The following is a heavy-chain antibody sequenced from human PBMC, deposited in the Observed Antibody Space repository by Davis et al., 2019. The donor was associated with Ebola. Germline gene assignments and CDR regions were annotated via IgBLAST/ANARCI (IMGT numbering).Heavy chain of an antibody. J-gene: IGHJ5*02. CDR1: AGTFTNYA. CDR3: ARGKWFDP. CDR2: IIPVVDTK. Sequence: SVQVSCKTSAGTFTNYAVNWVRQPPGQGLEWMGRIIPVVDTKDYAQNFQGRVTLTADKATNTAYMELSGLRFDDTAVYYCARGKWFDPWGQGTLVSVTS. V-gene: IGHV1-69*04.